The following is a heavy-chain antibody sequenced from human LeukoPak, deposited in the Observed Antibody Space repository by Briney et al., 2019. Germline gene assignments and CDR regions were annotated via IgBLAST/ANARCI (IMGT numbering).Heavy chain of an antibody. CDR2: ISGSGGST. Sequence: GGSLRLSCAASGFTFSSYAMSWVRQAPGKGLEWVSAISGSGGSTYYADSVKGRFTNSRDNSKNTLYLQMNSLRAEDTAVYYCAKVPYYYYDSSGFSYWGQGTLVTVSS. V-gene: IGHV3-23*01. CDR1: GFTFSSYA. CDR3: AKVPYYYYDSSGFSY. J-gene: IGHJ4*02. D-gene: IGHD3-22*01.